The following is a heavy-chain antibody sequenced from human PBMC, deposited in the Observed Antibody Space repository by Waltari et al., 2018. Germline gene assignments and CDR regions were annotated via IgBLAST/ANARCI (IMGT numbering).Heavy chain of an antibody. D-gene: IGHD3-10*01. V-gene: IGHV5-51*01. Sequence: EVQLVQSGAAVKKPGESLKISCKGSGYSFTSYWIGWVRQMPGKGLEWMGIIYPGDSDTRYSPSFQGQVTISADKSISTAYLQWSSLKASDTAMYYCARQEYGSGSYYEFDYWGQGTLVTVSS. CDR2: IYPGDSDT. J-gene: IGHJ4*02. CDR3: ARQEYGSGSYYEFDY. CDR1: GYSFTSYW.